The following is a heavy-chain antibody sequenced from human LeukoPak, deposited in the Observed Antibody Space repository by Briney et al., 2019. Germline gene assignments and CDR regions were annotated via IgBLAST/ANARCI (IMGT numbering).Heavy chain of an antibody. CDR3: ARGYGSGSYFHY. CDR2: INHSGST. J-gene: IGHJ4*02. D-gene: IGHD3-10*01. V-gene: IGHV4-34*01. Sequence: PSETLSLTCAVYGGSFSGYYWSWIRQPPGKGLEWIGEINHSGSTNCSPSLKSRVTISVDTFKNQFSLKLTSVTAADTAVYYCARGYGSGSYFHYWGQGTVVTVSS. CDR1: GGSFSGYY.